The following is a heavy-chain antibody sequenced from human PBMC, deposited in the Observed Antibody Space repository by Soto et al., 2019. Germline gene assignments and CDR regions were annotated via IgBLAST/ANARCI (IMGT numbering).Heavy chain of an antibody. CDR1: GGSISSYY. D-gene: IGHD3-16*01. CDR2: IYYSGIT. J-gene: IGHJ4*02. V-gene: IGHV4-59*01. Sequence: SETLSLTCTVSGGSISSYYWSWIRQPPGKGLEWIGCIYYSGITNYNPSLKSRVTISVDSSKSQFSLNLSSVTAADTAIYYCGRGLMNFDYWGQGALVTVSS. CDR3: GRGLMNFDY.